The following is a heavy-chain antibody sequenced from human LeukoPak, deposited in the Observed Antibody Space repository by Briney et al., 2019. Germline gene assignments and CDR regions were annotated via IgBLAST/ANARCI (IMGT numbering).Heavy chain of an antibody. CDR1: GFTFSNYA. Sequence: GGSLRLSCAASGFTFSNYAMHWVRQAPGKGLEWVSLISSGGTYEYYTDSVKGRFTISRDNSKNTLYLQLNSPRAEDTAVYYCARDSTYYYDSGSSGPHYFDNWGQGTLVTVSS. CDR3: ARDSTYYYDSGSSGPHYFDN. D-gene: IGHD3-10*01. J-gene: IGHJ4*02. CDR2: ISSGGTYE. V-gene: IGHV3-30*10.